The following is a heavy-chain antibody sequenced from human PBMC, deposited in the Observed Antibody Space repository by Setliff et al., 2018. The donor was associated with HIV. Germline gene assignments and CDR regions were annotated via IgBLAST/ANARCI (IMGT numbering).Heavy chain of an antibody. V-gene: IGHV3-23*01. D-gene: IGHD5-12*01. Sequence: GGSLRLSCAASGFTFSTFAMSWVRQAPGKGLEWVSTITASGGSTYYADSVKGRFTISRDNSKNTLFLQMNSLRAEDTALYYCHSGYDTEEQSYFDYWGQGTLVTVSS. CDR1: GFTFSTFA. J-gene: IGHJ4*02. CDR3: HSGYDTEEQSYFDY. CDR2: ITASGGST.